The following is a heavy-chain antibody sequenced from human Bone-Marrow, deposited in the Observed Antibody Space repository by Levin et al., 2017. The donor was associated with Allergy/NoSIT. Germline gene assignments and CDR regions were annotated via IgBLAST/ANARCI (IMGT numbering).Heavy chain of an antibody. CDR2: LTGSGSST. D-gene: IGHD5-24*01. Sequence: GGSLRLSCKASGFIFNHFAMGWVRQAPGKGLEWVSGLTGSGSSTHYADSVKGRFIMSRDNSNNTLYLQMNSLRAEDTALYYCAKSRRASITYFDSWGQGTLVTVSS. CDR1: GFIFNHFA. V-gene: IGHV3-23*01. CDR3: AKSRRASITYFDS. J-gene: IGHJ4*02.